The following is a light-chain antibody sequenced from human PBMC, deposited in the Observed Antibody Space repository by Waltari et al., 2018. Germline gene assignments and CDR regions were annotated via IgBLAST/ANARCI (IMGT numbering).Light chain of an antibody. V-gene: IGKV1-39*01. J-gene: IGKJ2*01. CDR1: QTIDTY. CDR3: QQSKRVPYT. CDR2: AAS. Sequence: DIQMTQSPSSLSASSGDRVSITCRASQTIDTYFNWFQQKPGEAPKLLIYAASTLQSGVPLRFSGSGSGTDFTLTISGLQYEDFATYYCQQSKRVPYTFGQGTRLEIK.